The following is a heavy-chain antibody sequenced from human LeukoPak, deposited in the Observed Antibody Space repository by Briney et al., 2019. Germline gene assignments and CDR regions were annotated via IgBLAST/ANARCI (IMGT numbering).Heavy chain of an antibody. CDR3: VKSIAVAGNVDY. J-gene: IGHJ4*02. Sequence: PGGSLRLSCSASGLTLSSYAMQWVRQAPGKGPEYVSAISSNGGSTYYADSVKGRFTISRDNSKNALYLQMSGLRPEDTALYYCVKSIAVAGNVDYWGQGTLVTVSS. D-gene: IGHD6-19*01. CDR2: ISSNGGST. V-gene: IGHV3-64D*09. CDR1: GLTLSSYA.